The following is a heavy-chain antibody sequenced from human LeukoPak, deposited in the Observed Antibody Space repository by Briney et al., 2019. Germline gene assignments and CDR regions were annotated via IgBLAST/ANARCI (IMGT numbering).Heavy chain of an antibody. CDR2: INHSGST. J-gene: IGHJ1*01. V-gene: IGHV4-4*02. D-gene: IGHD6-13*01. CDR1: GGSISSSNW. Sequence: SGTLSLTCAVSGGSISSSNWWSWVRQPPGKGLEWIGEINHSGSTNYNPSLKSRVTISVDTSKNQFSLKLSSVTAADTAVYYCARAPYSSSWYKSFYFQHWGQGTLVTVSS. CDR3: ARAPYSSSWYKSFYFQH.